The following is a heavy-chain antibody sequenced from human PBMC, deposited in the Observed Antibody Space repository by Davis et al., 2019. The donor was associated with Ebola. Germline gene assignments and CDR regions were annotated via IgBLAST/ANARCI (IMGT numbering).Heavy chain of an antibody. D-gene: IGHD2-2*02. J-gene: IGHJ5*02. CDR1: RFAFATYA. CDR2: VTSDAAT. V-gene: IGHV3-23*01. Sequence: GESLKISCAGSRFAFATYAMAWVRQAPGKGLEWVSSVTSDAATYYADCMKGRFTISRDNSKNTLYLQMNNLRVDDTAVYYCAKGKGPGAIDWFDPWGQGTLVTVSS. CDR3: AKGKGPGAIDWFDP.